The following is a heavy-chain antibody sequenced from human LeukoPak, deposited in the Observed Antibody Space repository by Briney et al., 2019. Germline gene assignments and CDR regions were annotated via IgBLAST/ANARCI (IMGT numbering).Heavy chain of an antibody. J-gene: IGHJ4*02. CDR1: GSRFSSYW. Sequence: GEPRQTSCEASGSRFSSYWSGWVRQLPGKGLGWSGFIYPGDSDTRYNPPSQGQVTISADKSISTAYLQWSSLKASDTAMYYCARQEGVAGTYFDYWGQGTLVTVSS. CDR2: IYPGDSDT. CDR3: ARQEGVAGTYFDY. V-gene: IGHV5-51*01. D-gene: IGHD6-19*01.